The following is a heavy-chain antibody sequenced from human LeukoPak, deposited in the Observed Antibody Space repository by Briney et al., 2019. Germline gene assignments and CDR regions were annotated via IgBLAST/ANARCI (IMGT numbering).Heavy chain of an antibody. CDR2: INHSGST. J-gene: IGHJ6*02. CDR3: FSYYYYYYGMDV. D-gene: IGHD2-2*01. V-gene: IGHV4-34*01. Sequence: SETLSLTCAVYGGSFSGYYWSWIRQPPGKGLEWIGEINHSGSTNYNPSLKSRVTISVDTSKNQFSLKLSSVTAADTAVYYCFSYYYYYYGMDVWGQGTTVTVSS. CDR1: GGSFSGYY.